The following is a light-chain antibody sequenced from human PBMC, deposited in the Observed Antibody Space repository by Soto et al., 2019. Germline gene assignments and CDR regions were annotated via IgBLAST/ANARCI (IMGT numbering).Light chain of an antibody. Sequence: DSQRTQYPSALSSSGGDRITITCRASQSISTYLNWYQQKPGEAPTLLVYDSSTLQSGVPSRFSGSGFGAEFTLTVSRLQPEDFAPNYCQQSYSNPTWTLGQGTKVDVK. J-gene: IGKJ1*01. CDR3: QQSYSNPTWT. V-gene: IGKV1-39*01. CDR2: DSS. CDR1: QSISTY.